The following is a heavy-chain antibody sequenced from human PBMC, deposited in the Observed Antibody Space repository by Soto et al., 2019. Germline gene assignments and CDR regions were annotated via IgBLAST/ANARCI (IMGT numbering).Heavy chain of an antibody. D-gene: IGHD5-12*01. J-gene: IGHJ3*01. V-gene: IGHV4-59*08. CDR2: AYYGGNT. CDR1: GGSISSYY. CDR3: AKHLSAWIRMEAIDV. Sequence: SETLSLTCTVSGGSISSYYWSWIRQPPGKGLEWIGYAYYGGNTNYNPSLKSRVSISVDTSKSQFALRLNSVTVADTAVYYCAKHLSAWIRMEAIDVRGPGTLVTVSS.